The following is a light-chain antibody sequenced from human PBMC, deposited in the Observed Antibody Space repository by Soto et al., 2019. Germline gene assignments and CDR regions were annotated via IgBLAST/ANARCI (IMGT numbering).Light chain of an antibody. CDR3: SSYAGSNNFV. Sequence: QSALTQPPSASGSLGQSVTISCTGTSSNVGGYNFVSWYQQHPGRAPKLLIFEVNKRPSGVPDRFSGSKSGRTASLTVSGLHADDEADYYCSSYAGSNNFVFGTGTKLTVL. CDR2: EVN. CDR1: SSNVGGYNF. V-gene: IGLV2-8*01. J-gene: IGLJ1*01.